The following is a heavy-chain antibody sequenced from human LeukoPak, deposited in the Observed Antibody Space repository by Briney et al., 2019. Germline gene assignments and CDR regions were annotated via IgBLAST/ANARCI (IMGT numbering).Heavy chain of an antibody. CDR2: ISYDGSNK. Sequence: GGSLRLSCAASGFTFSSYAMHWVRQAPGKGLEWVAVISYDGSNKYYADSVKGRFTISRDNSKNTLYLQMNSLRAEDTAVYYCARDLRSEYFDYWGQGTLVTVSS. V-gene: IGHV3-30-3*01. CDR3: ARDLRSEYFDY. CDR1: GFTFSSYA. J-gene: IGHJ4*02.